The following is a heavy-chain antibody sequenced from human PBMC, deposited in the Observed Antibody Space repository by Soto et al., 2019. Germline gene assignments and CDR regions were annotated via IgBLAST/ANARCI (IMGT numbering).Heavy chain of an antibody. D-gene: IGHD2-15*01. V-gene: IGHV4-59*01. CDR3: ARDSRVVVAAYSLLGMDV. Sequence: SETLSLTCTVSGGSISSYYWSWIRQPPGKGLEWIGYIYYSGSTNYNPSRKSRVTISVDTSKNQFSLKLSSVTAADTAVYYCARDSRVVVAAYSLLGMDVWGQGTTVTVSS. J-gene: IGHJ6*02. CDR1: GGSISSYY. CDR2: IYYSGST.